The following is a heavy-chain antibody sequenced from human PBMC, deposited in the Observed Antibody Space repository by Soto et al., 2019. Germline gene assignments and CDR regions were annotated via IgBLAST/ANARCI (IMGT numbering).Heavy chain of an antibody. V-gene: IGHV3-48*02. CDR3: AREAHYYGSGSYYNVYYYYGMDV. J-gene: IGHJ6*02. D-gene: IGHD3-10*01. Sequence: EVQLVESGGGLVQPGGSLRLSCAASGFTFSSYSMNWVRQAPGKGLEWVSYISSSSSTIYYADSVKGRFTISRDNAKNSLYLQMNSLRDEDTAVYYCAREAHYYGSGSYYNVYYYYGMDVWGQGTTVTVSS. CDR2: ISSSSSTI. CDR1: GFTFSSYS.